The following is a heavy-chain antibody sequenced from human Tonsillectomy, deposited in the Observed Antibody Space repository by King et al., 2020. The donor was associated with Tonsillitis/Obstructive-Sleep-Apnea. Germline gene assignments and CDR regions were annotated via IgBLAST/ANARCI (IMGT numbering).Heavy chain of an antibody. Sequence: VQLVESGGGLVQPGGSLRLSCAASGFTVSSNYMSWVRQAPGKGLDWVSVIYSGGRTYYADSVKGRFTISRDNSKNTLYLQMNSLGAEDTAVYYCAREDPHLGELYYWGQGTLVTVSS. CDR3: AREDPHLGELYY. J-gene: IGHJ4*02. V-gene: IGHV3-66*01. CDR2: IYSGGRT. D-gene: IGHD3-16*01. CDR1: GFTVSSNY.